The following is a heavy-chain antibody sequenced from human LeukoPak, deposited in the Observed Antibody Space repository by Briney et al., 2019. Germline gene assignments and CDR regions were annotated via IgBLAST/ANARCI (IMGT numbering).Heavy chain of an antibody. CDR1: GDSVSRSDSY. CDR3: ARRRYYDGSGYLE. J-gene: IGHJ1*01. V-gene: IGHV4-39*01. D-gene: IGHD3-22*01. Sequence: SETLSLTCSVSGDSVSRSDSYWDWIRQPPGKGLEWIGTIYYSGRTYYSPSLKSRVTMSVAPSNNQFSPNLRSVTAADTALYYCARRRYYDGSGYLEWGQGTLLSVSS. CDR2: IYYSGRT.